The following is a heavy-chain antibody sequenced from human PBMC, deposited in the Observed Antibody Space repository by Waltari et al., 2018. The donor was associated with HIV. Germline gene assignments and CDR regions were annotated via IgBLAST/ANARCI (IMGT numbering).Heavy chain of an antibody. Sequence: QVQLVESGGALVKPGGSLRRSCATSGFTFSDSCMGWIRQAPGKGLEWISYISSSGSNVFFADSGKGRFTISRANAKSLLYLQMNSLRVDDTAVYCCARGNYDSSWFRKEAFDRWGQGTLVAVSS. V-gene: IGHV3-11*01. CDR3: ARGNYDSSWFRKEAFDR. CDR2: ISSSGSNV. D-gene: IGHD3-22*01. J-gene: IGHJ5*02. CDR1: GFTFSDSC.